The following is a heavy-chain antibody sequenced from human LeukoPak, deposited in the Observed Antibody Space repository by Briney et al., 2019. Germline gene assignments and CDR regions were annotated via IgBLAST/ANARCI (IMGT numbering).Heavy chain of an antibody. CDR2: FYYSGST. J-gene: IGHJ3*02. Sequence: SETLSLTCTVSGGSVSSGSYYWSWIRQPPGKGLEWIGYFYYSGSTNYNPSLKSRVTISVDTSKNQFSLKLSSVTAADTAVYYCARVRGDHDAFDIWGQGTMVTVSS. CDR3: ARVRGDHDAFDI. CDR1: GGSVSSGSYY. D-gene: IGHD3-10*01. V-gene: IGHV4-61*01.